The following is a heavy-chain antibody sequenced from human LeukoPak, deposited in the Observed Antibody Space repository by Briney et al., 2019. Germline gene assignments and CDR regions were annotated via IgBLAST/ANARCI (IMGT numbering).Heavy chain of an antibody. D-gene: IGHD5-24*01. CDR3: AREDGYNPFDY. Sequence: ASVKVSCKASGYTFTSYDINWVRQATGQGLEWMGWMNPNSGNTGYAQKFQGRVTITRDTSASTAYMELSSLRSEDTAVYYCAREDGYNPFDYWGQGTLVTVSS. CDR1: GYTFTSYD. V-gene: IGHV1-8*01. J-gene: IGHJ4*02. CDR2: MNPNSGNT.